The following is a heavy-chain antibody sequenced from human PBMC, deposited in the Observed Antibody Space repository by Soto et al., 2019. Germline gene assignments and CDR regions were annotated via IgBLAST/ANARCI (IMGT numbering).Heavy chain of an antibody. J-gene: IGHJ6*02. V-gene: IGHV4-61*01. D-gene: IGHD5-12*01. CDR3: AGDGGIVATIREDYYYYGMDV. Sequence: QVQLQESGPGLVKPSETLSLTCTVSGGSVSSGSYYWSWIRQPPGKGLEWIGYIYYSGSTNYNPSLKSRVTISVGPAKDQFSPKLSSGTAADTAVYFCAGDGGIVATIREDYYYYGMDVWGQGTTVTVSS. CDR1: GGSVSSGSYY. CDR2: IYYSGST.